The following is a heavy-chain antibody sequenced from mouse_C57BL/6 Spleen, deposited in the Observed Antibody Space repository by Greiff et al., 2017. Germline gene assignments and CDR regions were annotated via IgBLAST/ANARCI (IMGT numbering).Heavy chain of an antibody. Sequence: EVQLQQSGAELVRPGASVKLSCTASGFNIKDDYMHWVKQRPEQGLEWIGWIDPENGDTEYDSESPGTATIPADTSANTAYLQLSSLTSEDSAVYYCTASMVTTRGRFGYWGQGILVTVSA. J-gene: IGHJ3*01. CDR1: GFNIKDDY. CDR3: TASMVTTRGRFGY. CDR2: IDPENGDT. V-gene: IGHV14-4*01. D-gene: IGHD2-2*01.